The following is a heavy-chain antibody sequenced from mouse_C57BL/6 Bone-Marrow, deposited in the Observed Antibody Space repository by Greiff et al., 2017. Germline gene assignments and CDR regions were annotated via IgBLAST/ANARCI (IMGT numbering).Heavy chain of an antibody. CDR1: GFTFSSYG. CDR2: ISSGGSYT. D-gene: IGHD2-4*01. CDR3: ARRDDYGDYYAMDY. V-gene: IGHV5-6*01. Sequence: EVHLVESGGDLVKPGGSLKLSCAASGFTFSSYGMSWVRQTPDKRLEWVATISSGGSYTYYPDSVKGRFTISRDNAKNTLYLQRSSLKSEDTAMYYCARRDDYGDYYAMDYWGQGTSVTVSS. J-gene: IGHJ4*01.